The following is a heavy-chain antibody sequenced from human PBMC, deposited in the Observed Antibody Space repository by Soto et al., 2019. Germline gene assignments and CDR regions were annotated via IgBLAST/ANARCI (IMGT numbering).Heavy chain of an antibody. D-gene: IGHD3-10*01. CDR2: ISSSGSTI. J-gene: IGHJ4*02. CDR1: GFTFSDYY. Sequence: GGSLRLSCAASGFTFSDYYMSWIRQAPGKGLEWVSYISSSGSTIYYADSVKGRYTISRDNAKNSLYLQMNSLRAEDRAVYYCARTFYSSGSSDYWGQGTLVTVCS. V-gene: IGHV3-11*01. CDR3: ARTFYSSGSSDY.